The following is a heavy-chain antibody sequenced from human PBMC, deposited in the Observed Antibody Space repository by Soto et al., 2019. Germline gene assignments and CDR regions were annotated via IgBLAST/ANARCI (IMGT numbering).Heavy chain of an antibody. D-gene: IGHD6-19*01. J-gene: IGHJ4*02. Sequence: SGPTLVNPTQTLTLTCTFPGFSLNTPKMCVSWILQPPGKALEWLARIDWDDGKYYSTSLKTRLTISKDTTKNQVVLTMTDMDPVDTALYYCTRIKGSSPGWYSLDNWGQEILATVPA. CDR1: GFSLNTPKMC. CDR2: IDWDDGK. CDR3: TRIKGSSPGWYSLDN. V-gene: IGHV2-70*11.